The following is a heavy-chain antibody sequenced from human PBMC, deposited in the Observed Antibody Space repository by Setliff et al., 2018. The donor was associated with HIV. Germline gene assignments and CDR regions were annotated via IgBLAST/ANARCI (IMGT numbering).Heavy chain of an antibody. CDR2: ISSSSRSK. CDR1: GFTFSTYS. D-gene: IGHD3-3*01. CDR3: ARDVSWRVRTYIDY. V-gene: IGHV3-21*01. Sequence: PGGSLRLSCEASGFTFSTYSVNWVRQAPGKGLEWVSSISSSSRSKYYADSVKGRFTISRDNAKNSLYLQMNSLTAEDTAVYYCARDVSWRVRTYIDYWGQGALVTVSS. J-gene: IGHJ4*02.